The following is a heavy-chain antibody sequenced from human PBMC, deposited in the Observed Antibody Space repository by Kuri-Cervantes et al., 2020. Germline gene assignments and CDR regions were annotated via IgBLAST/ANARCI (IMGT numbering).Heavy chain of an antibody. CDR1: GFTLSDYN. V-gene: IGHV3-74*01. D-gene: IGHD3-16*01. CDR3: AGPQGAMPY. J-gene: IGHJ4*02. CDR2: INSDGSST. Sequence: GESLKISCAASGFTLSDYNMNWVRQAPGKGLVWVSRINSDGSSTNYADSVKGRFTISRDNAKNSLFLQMNSLRAEDTAIYYCAGPQGAMPYWGQGTLVTVSS.